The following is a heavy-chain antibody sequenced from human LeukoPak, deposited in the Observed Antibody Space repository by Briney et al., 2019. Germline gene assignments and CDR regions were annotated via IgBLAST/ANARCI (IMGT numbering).Heavy chain of an antibody. CDR2: ISSSSSYI. Sequence: GGSLRLSCAASGFTFSSYSMNWVRQAPGKGLEWVSSISSSSSYIYYADSVEGRFTISRDNAKNSLYLQMNSLRAEDTAVYYCARAYYYDSSGYNFDYWGQGTLVTVSS. V-gene: IGHV3-21*01. D-gene: IGHD3-22*01. J-gene: IGHJ4*02. CDR3: ARAYYYDSSGYNFDY. CDR1: GFTFSSYS.